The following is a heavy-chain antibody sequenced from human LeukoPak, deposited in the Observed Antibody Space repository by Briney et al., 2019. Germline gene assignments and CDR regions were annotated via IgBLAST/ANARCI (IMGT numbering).Heavy chain of an antibody. CDR3: ARLGGYFDWPL. V-gene: IGHV4-59*08. D-gene: IGHD3-9*01. J-gene: IGHJ4*02. Sequence: SETLSLTCTVSGGSISSYYWSWIRQPPGKGLEWIGYIYYSGSTNYNPSLKSRVTISVDTSKNQFSLKLSSVTAADTAVYYCARLGGYFDWPLWDQGTLVTVSS. CDR2: IYYSGST. CDR1: GGSISSYY.